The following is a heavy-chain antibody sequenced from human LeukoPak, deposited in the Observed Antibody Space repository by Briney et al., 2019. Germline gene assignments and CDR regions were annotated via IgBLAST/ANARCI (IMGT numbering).Heavy chain of an antibody. J-gene: IGHJ6*02. CDR2: ISYDGSNK. CDR1: GFTFSSYC. CDR3: ARDDEGRRQLGFYFYYCKDV. Sequence: GKSLRLSCAASGFTFSSYCMHWVRQAPGKGLEWVSDISYDGSNKNYADSVKGRFTVSRDNSKNTLYLQMNSLRAEDTAVYYCARDDEGRRQLGFYFYYCKDVWGQGTTVTVSS. D-gene: IGHD6-13*01. V-gene: IGHV3-30*04.